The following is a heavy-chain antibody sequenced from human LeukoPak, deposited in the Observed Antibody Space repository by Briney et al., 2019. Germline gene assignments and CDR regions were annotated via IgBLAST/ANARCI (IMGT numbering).Heavy chain of an antibody. D-gene: IGHD5-24*01. CDR1: GYSFTSYW. V-gene: IGHV5-51*01. Sequence: GESLKISCKGSGYSFTSYWIGWERQMPGKGLEWTGIIYPGDSDTRYSPSFQGQVTISAHKSISPAYLQWSSLKASHTAMYYCARLLSEMATMVFDYWGEGSLVTVSS. CDR2: IYPGDSDT. CDR3: ARLLSEMATMVFDY. J-gene: IGHJ4*02.